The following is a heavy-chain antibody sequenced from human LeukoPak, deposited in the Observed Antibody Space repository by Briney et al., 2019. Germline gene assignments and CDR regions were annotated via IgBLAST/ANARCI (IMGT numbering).Heavy chain of an antibody. J-gene: IGHJ4*02. CDR2: INPNSGGT. D-gene: IGHD3-10*01. CDR3: ARIYYGSGVQNSSSHKPSTQY. CDR1: GYTFTGYY. Sequence: ASVKVSCKASGYTFTGYYMHWVRQAPGQGLEWMGRINPNSGGTNYAQKFQGRVTMTRDTSISTAYMELSRLRSDDTAVYYCARIYYGSGVQNSSSHKPSTQYWGQGTLVTVSS. V-gene: IGHV1-2*06.